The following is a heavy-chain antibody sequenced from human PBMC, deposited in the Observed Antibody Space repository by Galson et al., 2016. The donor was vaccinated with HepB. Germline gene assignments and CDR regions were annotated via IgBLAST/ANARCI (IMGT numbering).Heavy chain of an antibody. CDR2: FNPSAGST. CDR3: ARGGPVAYCGGDCYSLDI. Sequence: SVKVSCKASGYTFTSYYMHWVRQAPGQGLEWMGLFNPSAGSTSYAQRFQGRVTVTRDASASTVDMELSSLRSEDTAVYYCARGGPVAYCGGDCYSLDIWGQGTMVTVSP. CDR1: GYTFTSYY. J-gene: IGHJ3*02. V-gene: IGHV1-46*01. D-gene: IGHD2-21*02.